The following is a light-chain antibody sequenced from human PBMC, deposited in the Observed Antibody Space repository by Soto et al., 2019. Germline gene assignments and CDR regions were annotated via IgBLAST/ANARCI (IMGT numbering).Light chain of an antibody. CDR2: GAS. J-gene: IGKJ1*01. Sequence: EIVLTQSPGTLSLSPGERATLSCRASQSVSSSYLAWYQQKPGQAPRLLIYGASNRATSIPDRFSGSGSGKDFTLTISRLEPEDLAVYYCQQYGSSLTWTFGQGTKVEIE. CDR1: QSVSSSY. V-gene: IGKV3-20*01. CDR3: QQYGSSLTWT.